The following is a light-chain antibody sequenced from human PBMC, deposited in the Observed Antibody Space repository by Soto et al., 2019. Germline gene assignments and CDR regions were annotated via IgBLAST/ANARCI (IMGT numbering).Light chain of an antibody. CDR3: QQYNNWPRT. V-gene: IGKV3-15*01. J-gene: IGKJ1*01. Sequence: EIVMTQSPATLYVSPGERGTLSCRASQSVSSNLAWYQQKPGQAPSLLIYGSSTRATGFPARFSGCWSGTEFTLTISSLQSEDFAVYNCQQYNNWPRTFGQGTKV. CDR1: QSVSSN. CDR2: GSS.